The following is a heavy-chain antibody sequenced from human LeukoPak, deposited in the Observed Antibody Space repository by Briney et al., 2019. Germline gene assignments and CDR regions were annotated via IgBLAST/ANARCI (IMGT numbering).Heavy chain of an antibody. CDR1: GFTFSTYA. V-gene: IGHV3-23*01. Sequence: GGSLRLSCAASGFTFSTYAVNWVRQAPGKGLEWVSAISGSGGSTYYADSVKGRFTISRDNSKNTLYLQMNSLRAEDTAVYYCAKDANYDILTGYYWRNKNRNYFDYWGQGTLVTVSS. CDR3: AKDANYDILTGYYWRNKNRNYFDY. J-gene: IGHJ4*02. D-gene: IGHD3-9*01. CDR2: ISGSGGST.